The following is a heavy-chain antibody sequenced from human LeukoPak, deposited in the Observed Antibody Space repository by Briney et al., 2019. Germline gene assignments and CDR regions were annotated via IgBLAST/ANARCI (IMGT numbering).Heavy chain of an antibody. V-gene: IGHV3-23*01. CDR2: IRRSDGST. D-gene: IGHD4-17*01. CDR1: GFPFSTFA. J-gene: IGHJ4*02. CDR3: AKDVYGDYGGLDY. Sequence: GGSLRLSCAASGFPFSTFAMSWVRQAPGKGLEWVSSIRRSDGSTYYADSVKGRFSISRDNSKNTLYLQMNSLRAEDTAVYYCAKDVYGDYGGLDYWGQGTLVTVSP.